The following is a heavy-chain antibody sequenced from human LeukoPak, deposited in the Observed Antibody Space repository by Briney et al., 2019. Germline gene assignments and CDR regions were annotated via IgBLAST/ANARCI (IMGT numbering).Heavy chain of an antibody. CDR1: GFTFSSYA. J-gene: IGHJ4*02. CDR2: TTGSGAGT. D-gene: IGHD1-1*01. CDR3: VRVGGYNWNDVGYFDY. Sequence: AGGSLRLSCAASGFTFSSYAMSWVRQAPGKGLQWVSATTGSGAGTFHADSVEGRFTISRDNSKNTLYLQMNSLKVDDTAVYYCVRVGGYNWNDVGYFDYWGQGTLVSVSS. V-gene: IGHV3-23*01.